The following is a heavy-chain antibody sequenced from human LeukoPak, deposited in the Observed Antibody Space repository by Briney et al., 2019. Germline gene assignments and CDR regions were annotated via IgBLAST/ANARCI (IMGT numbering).Heavy chain of an antibody. Sequence: GGSLRLSCAASGFTFSSYPLNWVRQAPGKGLEWVANIKRDGSEKYYVDSVKGRFTISRDNAKNSLYLQMDSLRAEDTAVYYCARLVSSGWFFGHIDYWGQGTLVTVSS. CDR2: IKRDGSEK. CDR1: GFTFSSYP. J-gene: IGHJ4*02. V-gene: IGHV3-7*01. D-gene: IGHD6-19*01. CDR3: ARLVSSGWFFGHIDY.